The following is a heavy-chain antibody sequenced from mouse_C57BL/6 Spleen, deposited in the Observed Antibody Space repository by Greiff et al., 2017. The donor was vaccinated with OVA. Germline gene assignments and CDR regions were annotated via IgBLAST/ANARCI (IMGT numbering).Heavy chain of an antibody. Sequence: EVQLQESGPGLVKPSQSLSLTCSVTGYSITSGYYWNWIRQFPGNKLEWMGYISYDGSNNYNPSLKNRISITRDTSKNQFFLKLNSVTTEDTATYYCARDQSGMDYWGQGTSVTVSS. CDR1: GYSITSGYY. CDR3: ARDQSGMDY. CDR2: ISYDGSN. V-gene: IGHV3-6*01. J-gene: IGHJ4*01.